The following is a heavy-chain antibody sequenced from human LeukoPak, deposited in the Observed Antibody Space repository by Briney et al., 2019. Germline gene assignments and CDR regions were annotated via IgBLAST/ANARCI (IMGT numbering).Heavy chain of an antibody. D-gene: IGHD2-15*01. CDR1: GFTFSSYA. Sequence: GGSLRLSCAASGFTFSSYAMSWVRQAPGKGLEWVSAISGSGGSTYYADSVKGRFTFSRDNSKNTLYLQMNSLRAEDTAVYYCANAVVAATWDYWGQGTLVTVSS. J-gene: IGHJ4*02. CDR3: ANAVVAATWDY. CDR2: ISGSGGST. V-gene: IGHV3-23*01.